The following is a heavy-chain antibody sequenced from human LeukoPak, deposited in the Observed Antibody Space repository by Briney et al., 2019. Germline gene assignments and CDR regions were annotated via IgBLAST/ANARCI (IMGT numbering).Heavy chain of an antibody. CDR3: ARDLSSHVTYYYYYKDV. Sequence: GSLRLSCAASGFTVSSNYMSWVRQAPGKGLEWVSVIYSGGSTYYADSVKGRFTISRDNAKSSLYLQMNSLRADDTAVYYCARDLSSHVTYYYYYKDVWGKGTTVTVSS. CDR2: IYSGGST. CDR1: GFTVSSNY. D-gene: IGHD6-13*01. V-gene: IGHV3-53*01. J-gene: IGHJ6*03.